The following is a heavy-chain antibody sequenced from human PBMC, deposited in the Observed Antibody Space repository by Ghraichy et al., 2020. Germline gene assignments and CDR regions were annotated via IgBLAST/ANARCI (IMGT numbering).Heavy chain of an antibody. J-gene: IGHJ4*02. CDR1: GYSISSGYY. CDR3: AREPGSYSARIIVY. Sequence: LSLTCTVSGYSISSGYYWGWIRQPPGKGLEWIGSIYHSGSTYYNPSLKSRVTISVDTSKNQFSLKLSSVTAADTAVYYCAREPGSYSARIIVYWGQGTLVTVSS. V-gene: IGHV4-38-2*02. CDR2: IYHSGST. D-gene: IGHD1-26*01.